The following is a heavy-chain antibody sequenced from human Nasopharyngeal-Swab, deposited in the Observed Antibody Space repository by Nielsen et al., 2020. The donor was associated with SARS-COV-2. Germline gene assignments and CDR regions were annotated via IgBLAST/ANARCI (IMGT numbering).Heavy chain of an antibody. CDR3: ARDATAHYGAFY. CDR1: GFTFSSYG. D-gene: IGHD4-17*01. J-gene: IGHJ4*02. CDR2: IAHYASNE. V-gene: IGHV3-30*03. Sequence: GGSLRLSCAASGFTFSSYGMHCVLQAPGKGLEWVAVIAHYASNEYYGDSVKGRFSISRDRSKNTLYLQMDSLRGEDTAVYYCARDATAHYGAFYWGRGTLVTVSS.